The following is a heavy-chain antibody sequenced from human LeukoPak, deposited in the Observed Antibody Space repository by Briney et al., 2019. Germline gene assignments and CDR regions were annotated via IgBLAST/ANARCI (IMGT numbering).Heavy chain of an antibody. J-gene: IGHJ4*02. V-gene: IGHV3-30*02. CDR2: IRYDGSNK. D-gene: IGHD5-12*01. CDR3: AKGYSGYDFARGPFDY. Sequence: GGSLRLSRAASGFTFSNYGMHWVRQAPSKGLEWVAFIRYDGSNKYYADSVKGRFTISRDNSKNTLYLQMNSLRAEDTAVYYCAKGYSGYDFARGPFDYWGQGTLVTVSS. CDR1: GFTFSNYG.